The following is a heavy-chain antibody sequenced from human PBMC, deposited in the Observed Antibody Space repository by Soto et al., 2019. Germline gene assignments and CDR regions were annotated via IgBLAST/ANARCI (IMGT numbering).Heavy chain of an antibody. CDR1: GYTFTSYG. V-gene: IGHV1-18*01. CDR2: ISAYNGNT. J-gene: IGHJ4*02. Sequence: QVQLVQSGAEVKKPGASVKVSCKASGYTFTSYGISWVRQAPGQGLEWMGWISAYNGNTNYAQKPQGRVTXXTXTXTSTAYMELRSLRSDDTAVYYCARDKGDGSGSYYGYWGQGTLVTVSS. CDR3: ARDKGDGSGSYYGY. D-gene: IGHD3-10*01.